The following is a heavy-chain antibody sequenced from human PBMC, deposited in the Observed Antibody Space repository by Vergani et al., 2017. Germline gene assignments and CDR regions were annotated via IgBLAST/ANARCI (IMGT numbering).Heavy chain of an antibody. Sequence: QVQLVESGGGVVQPGRSLRLSCAASGFTFSSYAMHWVRQAPGKGLEWVAVISYDGSNKYYADSVKGRFTISRDNSKNTLYLQMNSLRADDTAVYYCARLLRLAVAPSAGLDYWGQGTLVTVSS. CDR1: GFTFSSYA. V-gene: IGHV3-30-3*01. CDR3: ARLLRLAVAPSAGLDY. D-gene: IGHD6-19*01. J-gene: IGHJ4*02. CDR2: ISYDGSNK.